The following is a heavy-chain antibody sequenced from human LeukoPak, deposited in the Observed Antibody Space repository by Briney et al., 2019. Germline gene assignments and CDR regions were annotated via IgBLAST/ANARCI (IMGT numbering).Heavy chain of an antibody. V-gene: IGHV1-2*02. Sequence: ASVKVSCKASGYTFTGYYMHWVRQAPGQGLEWMGWINPNSGGTNYAQKFQGRVTMTRDTSISTAYMELSRLRSDDTAVYYCARDIRAPTYYYDSSGLQFDYWGQGTLVTVSS. CDR1: GYTFTGYY. CDR2: INPNSGGT. D-gene: IGHD3-22*01. CDR3: ARDIRAPTYYYDSSGLQFDY. J-gene: IGHJ4*02.